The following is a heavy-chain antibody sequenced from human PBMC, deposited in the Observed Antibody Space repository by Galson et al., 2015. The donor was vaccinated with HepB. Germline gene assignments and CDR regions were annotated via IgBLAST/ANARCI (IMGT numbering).Heavy chain of an antibody. CDR3: ARAMYYRDVSNYPYFAGLDV. CDR2: INSGDST. D-gene: IGHD3-16*01. V-gene: IGHV3-66*01. Sequence: SLRLSCAASGVSVSLNYMVWVRQPPGKGLEWVSLINSGDSTYYINSVKGRFTISRDNSKNKLYLQMNTLRAEDTAVYYCARAMYYRDVSNYPYFAGLDVWGQVTTVTVSS. J-gene: IGHJ6*02. CDR1: GVSVSLNY.